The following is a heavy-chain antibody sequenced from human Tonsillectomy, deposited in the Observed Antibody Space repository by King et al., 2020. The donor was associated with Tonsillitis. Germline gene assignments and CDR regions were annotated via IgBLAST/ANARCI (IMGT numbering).Heavy chain of an antibody. CDR3: ARVPSETATTSFACDY. J-gene: IGHJ4*02. Sequence: QLQESGPGLVKPSQTLSLTCTVTGGSISSSDYYWSWIRQPPGKGLEWIGYIYYSGNTYCNPSLKSRVDISLDPSKNQFSLKLSSVTAADTAVYYCARVPSETATTSFACDYWGQRTLVTVSS. V-gene: IGHV4-30-4*01. D-gene: IGHD5-24*01. CDR2: IYYSGNT. CDR1: GGSISSSDYY.